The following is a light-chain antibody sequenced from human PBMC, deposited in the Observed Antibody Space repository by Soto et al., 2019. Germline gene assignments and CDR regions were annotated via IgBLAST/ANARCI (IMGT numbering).Light chain of an antibody. CDR1: SSNIGANT. V-gene: IGLV1-44*01. Sequence: QSVLTQPPSASGTPGQRVTICCSGSSSNIGANTVSWYQLLPGTAPKLLIYSNNLRPSGVPDRFSGSKSGTSASLAISGLQSEDEADYYCAAWDDSNVVFGGGTKVTVL. CDR3: AAWDDSNVV. CDR2: SNN. J-gene: IGLJ2*01.